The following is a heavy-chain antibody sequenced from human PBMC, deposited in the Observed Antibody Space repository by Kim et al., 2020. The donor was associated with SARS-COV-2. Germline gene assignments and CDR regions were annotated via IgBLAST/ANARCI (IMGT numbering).Heavy chain of an antibody. CDR2: IKQDGSEK. D-gene: IGHD4-17*01. V-gene: IGHV3-7*01. CDR1: GFTFSSYW. Sequence: GGSLRLSCAASGFTFSSYWMSWVRQAPGKGLEWVANIKQDGSEKYYVDSVKGRFTISRDNAKNSLYLQMNSLRAEDTAVYYCARDRVDYGDYAAGEYFQHWGQGTLVTVSS. J-gene: IGHJ1*01. CDR3: ARDRVDYGDYAAGEYFQH.